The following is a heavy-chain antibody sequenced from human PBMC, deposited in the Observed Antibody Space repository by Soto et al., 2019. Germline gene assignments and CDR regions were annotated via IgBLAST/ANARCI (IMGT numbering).Heavy chain of an antibody. CDR1: GGSFSGYY. Sequence: QVQLQQWGAGLLKPSETLSLTCAVYGGSFSGYYWSWIRQPPGKGLEWIGEINHSGSTSYNPSLKSRVTISVDTSKNQFSLKLSSVTAADTAVYYCARARFYGDYAFDYWGQGTLVTVSS. CDR3: ARARFYGDYAFDY. V-gene: IGHV4-34*01. D-gene: IGHD4-17*01. CDR2: INHSGST. J-gene: IGHJ4*02.